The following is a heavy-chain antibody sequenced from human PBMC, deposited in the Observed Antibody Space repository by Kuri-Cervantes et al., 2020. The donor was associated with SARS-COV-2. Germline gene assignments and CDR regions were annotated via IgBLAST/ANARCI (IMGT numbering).Heavy chain of an antibody. V-gene: IGHV3-20*04. CDR1: GFTLDDYG. D-gene: IGHD3-3*01. J-gene: IGHJ3*02. Sequence: GESLKIPCAGSGFTLDDYGMSWVRQAPGKGLEWVSGINWNGGSTGYAVSVKGRFTISRDNAKNTLYLQMNSLRAEDTAVYYCARASLDLTIFGVADDAFDIWGQGTMVTVSS. CDR2: INWNGGST. CDR3: ARASLDLTIFGVADDAFDI.